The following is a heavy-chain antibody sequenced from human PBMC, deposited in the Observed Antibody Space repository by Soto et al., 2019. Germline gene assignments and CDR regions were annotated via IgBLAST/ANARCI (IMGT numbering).Heavy chain of an antibody. CDR1: GGSISSTNW. D-gene: IGHD3-10*01. CDR3: ARAPRGNYGYPSYFDY. V-gene: IGHV4-4*02. CDR2: IYHLGST. Sequence: SETLSLTCAVSGGSISSTNWWSWVRQSPGKGLEWIGEIYHLGSTDYNPSLRGRVTISVDKSNNQFSLKMRYLTAADTAVYYCARAPRGNYGYPSYFDYWGQGTLVTVSS. J-gene: IGHJ4*02.